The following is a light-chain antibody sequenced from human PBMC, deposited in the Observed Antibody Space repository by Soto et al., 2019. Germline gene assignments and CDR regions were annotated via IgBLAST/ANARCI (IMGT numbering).Light chain of an antibody. V-gene: IGKV1-5*01. CDR1: QSISSW. J-gene: IGKJ1*01. Sequence: DIQMTQSFSTLSASVGDRVTITCRVSQSISSWLAWYQQKPGKAPKLLIYDASSLESGVPSRFSGSGSGTEFTLTISSLQPDDFATYYCQQYNSYLTFGQGTKVDIK. CDR2: DAS. CDR3: QQYNSYLT.